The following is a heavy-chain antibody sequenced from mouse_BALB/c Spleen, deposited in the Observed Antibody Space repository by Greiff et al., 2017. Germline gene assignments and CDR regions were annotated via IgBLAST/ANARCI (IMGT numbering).Heavy chain of an antibody. V-gene: IGHV5-17*02. Sequence: EVMLVESGGGLVQPGGSRKLSCAASGFTFSSFGMHWVRQAPEKGLEWVAYISSGSSTIYYADTVKGRFTISRDNPKNTLFLQMTSLRSEDTAMYYCARDDGYPYYAMDYWGQGTSVTVSS. J-gene: IGHJ4*01. CDR3: ARDDGYPYYAMDY. CDR2: ISSGSSTI. CDR1: GFTFSSFG. D-gene: IGHD2-3*01.